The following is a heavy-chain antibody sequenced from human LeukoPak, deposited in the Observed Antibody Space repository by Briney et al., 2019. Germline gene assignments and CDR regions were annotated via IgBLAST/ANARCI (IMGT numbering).Heavy chain of an antibody. V-gene: IGHV3-73*01. CDR3: TRESGTYNRFDP. Sequence: PGGSLKLSCAASGFTFSGSAIHWVRQASGKGLEWVGHIDKKDKGYATATAYAASVKGRFTISRDDSINTAYLQMKSLKTEDTALYYCTRESGTYNRFDPWGQGTLVTVSS. CDR2: IDKKDKGYATAT. D-gene: IGHD1-26*01. J-gene: IGHJ5*02. CDR1: GFTFSGSA.